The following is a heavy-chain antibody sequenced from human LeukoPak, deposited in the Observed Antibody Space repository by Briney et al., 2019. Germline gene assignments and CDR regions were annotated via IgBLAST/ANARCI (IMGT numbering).Heavy chain of an antibody. CDR3: ARGSNGYLDY. CDR1: GFTVSSNY. Sequence: GGSLRPSCAASGFTVSSNYMSWVRQAPGKGLEWVSVIYSGGSTYYADSVKGRFTISRHNSKNTLYLQMNSLRAEDTAVYYCARGSNGYLDYWGQGTLVTVSS. CDR2: IYSGGST. J-gene: IGHJ4*02. V-gene: IGHV3-53*04. D-gene: IGHD2-8*01.